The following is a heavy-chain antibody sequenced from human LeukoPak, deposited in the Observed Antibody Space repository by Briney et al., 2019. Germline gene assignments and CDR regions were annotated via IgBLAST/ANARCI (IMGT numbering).Heavy chain of an antibody. Sequence: SETLSLTCTVSGGSISSSSYYWSWIRQPAGKGLEWIGRIYTSGSTNYNPSLKSRVTISVDTSKNQFSLKLSSVTAADTAVYYCARSFYDSSGPYAFDIWGQGTMVTVSS. D-gene: IGHD3-22*01. CDR3: ARSFYDSSGPYAFDI. V-gene: IGHV4-61*02. J-gene: IGHJ3*02. CDR2: IYTSGST. CDR1: GGSISSSSYY.